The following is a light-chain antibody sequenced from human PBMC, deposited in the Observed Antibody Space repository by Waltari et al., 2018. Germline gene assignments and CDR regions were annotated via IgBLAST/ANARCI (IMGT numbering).Light chain of an antibody. CDR2: RND. V-gene: IGLV1-44*01. J-gene: IGLJ3*02. CDR1: YSNIGNNV. Sequence: QSVLTQPPSASGTPGQRVTFSCSGTYSNIGNNVVNWYQQLPGTAPKPLIHRNDQRPAGVPGRFSCSKSGSSASLAIGGLQSDDEADYYCGAWDDRLNGHWVFGGGTKVTVL. CDR3: GAWDDRLNGHWV.